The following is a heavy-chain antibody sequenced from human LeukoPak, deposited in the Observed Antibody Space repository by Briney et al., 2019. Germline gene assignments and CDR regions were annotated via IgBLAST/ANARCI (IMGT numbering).Heavy chain of an antibody. J-gene: IGHJ4*02. D-gene: IGHD6-6*01. Sequence: PGGSLRLSCATSGFTLSNVWMSWVRQAPGKGLEWVGNIRGDGSVKFYLDSVMGRFTISRDNTNSVSLQMNNLKAEDTAVYYCGRSVAAPADYWGQGTLVIVSS. CDR2: IRGDGSVK. CDR3: GRSVAAPADY. CDR1: GFTLSNVW. V-gene: IGHV3-7*03.